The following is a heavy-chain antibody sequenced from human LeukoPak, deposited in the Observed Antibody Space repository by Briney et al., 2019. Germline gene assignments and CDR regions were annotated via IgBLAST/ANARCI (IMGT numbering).Heavy chain of an antibody. J-gene: IGHJ5*02. CDR3: ARATGSPTHWFDP. CDR1: GGSVSSYY. V-gene: IGHV4-4*07. Sequence: PSETLSLTCTVSGGSVSSYYWSWMRQPAGKGLEWLGRINTSGNTKYNPSLKSRVIMSLDMSKNQVSLRLSSVTAADTAVYYCARATGSPTHWFDPWGQGTLVTVSS. CDR2: INTSGNT. D-gene: IGHD1-14*01.